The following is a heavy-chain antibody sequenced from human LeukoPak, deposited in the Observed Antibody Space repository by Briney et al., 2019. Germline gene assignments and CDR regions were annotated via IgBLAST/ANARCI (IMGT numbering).Heavy chain of an antibody. CDR1: GGSISSSSYY. D-gene: IGHD3-9*01. J-gene: IGHJ4*02. Sequence: SPSETLSLTCTVSGGSISSSSYYWGWIRQPPGKGLEWIGSIYYGGSTNYNPSLKSRVTISVDTSKNQFSLKLSSVTAADTAVYYCARVGEGPLTGSYYFDYWGQGTLVTVSS. CDR2: IYYGGST. V-gene: IGHV4-39*07. CDR3: ARVGEGPLTGSYYFDY.